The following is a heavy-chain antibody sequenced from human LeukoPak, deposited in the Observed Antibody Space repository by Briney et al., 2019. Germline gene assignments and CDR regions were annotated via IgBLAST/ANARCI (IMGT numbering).Heavy chain of an antibody. Sequence: ASVKVSCKASGYTFTGYYMHWVRQAPGQGLEWMGWINPNSGGTNYAQKFQGRVTMTGDTSISTAYMELSSLRSDDTAVYYCAREGSYGLPHFDYWGQGTLVTVSS. V-gene: IGHV1-2*02. CDR1: GYTFTGYY. CDR3: AREGSYGLPHFDY. D-gene: IGHD5-18*01. J-gene: IGHJ4*02. CDR2: INPNSGGT.